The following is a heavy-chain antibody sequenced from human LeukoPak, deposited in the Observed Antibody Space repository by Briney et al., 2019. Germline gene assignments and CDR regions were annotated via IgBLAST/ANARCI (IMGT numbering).Heavy chain of an antibody. V-gene: IGHV3-72*01. D-gene: IGHD6-13*01. J-gene: IGHJ4*02. CDR2: TRNKANSYTT. Sequence: GGSLRLSCAASGFTFSDLYINWVRQAPGNGLEWVGRTRNKANSYTTEYAASVKGRFTISRDDSKNSLYLQMNSLKTEDTAVYYCARVVSSSWYTYYFDSWGQGTLVTVSS. CDR1: GFTFSDLY. CDR3: ARVVSSSWYTYYFDS.